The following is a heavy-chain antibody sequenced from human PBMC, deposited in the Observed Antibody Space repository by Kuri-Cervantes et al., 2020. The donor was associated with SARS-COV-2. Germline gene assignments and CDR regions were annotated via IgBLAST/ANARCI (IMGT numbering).Heavy chain of an antibody. CDR3: ARDSYDILTGYFDAFDI. V-gene: IGHV3-11*04. CDR2: ISSSGSTI. Sequence: GESLKISCAASGFTFSDYYMSWIRQAPGKGLEWVSYISSSGSTIYYADSVKGRFTISRDNAKNSLYLQMNSLRDEDTAVYYCARDSYDILTGYFDAFDIWGQGTMVTVSS. D-gene: IGHD3-9*01. CDR1: GFTFSDYY. J-gene: IGHJ3*02.